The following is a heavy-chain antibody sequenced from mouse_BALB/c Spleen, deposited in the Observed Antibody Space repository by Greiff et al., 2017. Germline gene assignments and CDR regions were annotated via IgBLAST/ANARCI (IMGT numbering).Heavy chain of an antibody. CDR1: GYSITSDYT. CDR2: INYSGST. CDR3: ARGGKGNFYYAMDY. J-gene: IGHJ4*01. V-gene: IGHV3-2*02. Sequence: EVKLQESGPGLVKPSQSLSLTCTVTGYSITSDYTWNWIRQFPGNKLEWMGYINYSGSTSYNPSLKSRISITRDTSKNQFFLQLNSVTTEDTATYYCARGGKGNFYYAMDYWGQGTSVTVSS.